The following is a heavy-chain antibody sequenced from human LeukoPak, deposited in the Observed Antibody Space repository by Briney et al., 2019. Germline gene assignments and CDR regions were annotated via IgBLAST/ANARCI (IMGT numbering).Heavy chain of an antibody. CDR1: GFTFGDYG. CDR3: ARRYCSSTSCYFDY. D-gene: IGHD2-2*01. J-gene: IGHJ4*02. V-gene: IGHV3-20*04. CDR2: INWNGGST. Sequence: PGGSLRLSCAASGFTFGDYGMSWVRQAPGKGLEWVSGINWNGGSTGYADSVKGRFTISRDNAKNSLYLQMNSLRAEDTALYYCARRYCSSTSCYFDYWGQGTLVTVSS.